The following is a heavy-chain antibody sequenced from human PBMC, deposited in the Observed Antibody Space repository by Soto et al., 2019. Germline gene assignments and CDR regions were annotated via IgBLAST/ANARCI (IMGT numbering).Heavy chain of an antibody. CDR3: AKERVLLWFGGPFEY. CDR1: GFTFSNAW. CDR2: IKSKTDGGTT. D-gene: IGHD3-10*01. Sequence: PGGSLRLSCAASGFTFSNAWMNWVRQAPGKGLEWVGRIKSKTDGGTTDYAAPVKGRFTISRDDSKNTLYLQMNSLKTEDTAVYYCAKERVLLWFGGPFEYWGQGTRVTVSS. J-gene: IGHJ4*02. V-gene: IGHV3-15*07.